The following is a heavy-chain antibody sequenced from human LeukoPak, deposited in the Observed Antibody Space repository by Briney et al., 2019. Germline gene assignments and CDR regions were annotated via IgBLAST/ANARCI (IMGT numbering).Heavy chain of an antibody. D-gene: IGHD6-19*01. CDR1: GFTLSTYS. CDR2: ISGSRSDI. V-gene: IGHV3-21*01. CDR3: ARGPGIAVAPLQH. J-gene: IGHJ1*01. Sequence: PGGSLRLSCAVFGFTLSTYSMSWVRQAPGKGLEWVSSISGSRSDIYYADSVKGRFTISSHTAKNSLYPQMNSLRAEDTAVYYCARGPGIAVAPLQHWGQGTLVTVSS.